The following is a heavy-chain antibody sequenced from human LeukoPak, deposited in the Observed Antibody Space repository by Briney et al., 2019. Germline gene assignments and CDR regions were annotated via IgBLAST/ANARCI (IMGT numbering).Heavy chain of an antibody. CDR3: ARGGLQLPDH. V-gene: IGHV4-61*01. Sequence: SETLSLTCTVSGXSVTSGSYYWSWIRQPPGKGLEYIGCFYYRGSTKYNPSLKSRVAISVDTSKNQFSLRLSSVTAADTAVYYCARGGLQLPDHWGQGTLVTVSS. CDR2: FYYRGST. D-gene: IGHD1-1*01. J-gene: IGHJ4*02. CDR1: GXSVTSGSYY.